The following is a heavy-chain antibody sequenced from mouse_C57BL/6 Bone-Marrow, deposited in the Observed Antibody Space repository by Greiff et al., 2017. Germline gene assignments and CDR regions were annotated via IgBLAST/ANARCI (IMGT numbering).Heavy chain of an antibody. Sequence: QVQLKDSGPGLVAPSQSLSITCTVSGFSLTSYGVDWVRQSPGKGLEWLGVIWGVGSTNYNSALKSRLSISKDNSKSQVFLKMNSLHTDDTAMYYCARRGNYFAWFAYWGQGTLVTVSA. CDR2: IWGVGST. D-gene: IGHD2-1*01. CDR1: GFSLTSYG. J-gene: IGHJ3*01. V-gene: IGHV2-6*01. CDR3: ARRGNYFAWFAY.